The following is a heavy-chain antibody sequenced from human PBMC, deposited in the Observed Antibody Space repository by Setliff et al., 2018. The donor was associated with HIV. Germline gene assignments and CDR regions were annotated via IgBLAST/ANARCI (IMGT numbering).Heavy chain of an antibody. CDR2: IYYSGST. D-gene: IGHD5-18*01. CDR3: ARHGYSSDLRISYCDS. CDR1: GGSIYGSDYY. V-gene: IGHV4-39*01. Sequence: PSETLSLTCTVSGGSIYGSDYYWGWIRQPPGKGLESIGSIYYSGSTYYNPSLKSRVTISVDTSKNQFSLKLSSVTAADTAVYYCARHGYSSDLRISYCDSWGQGSLVTVSS. J-gene: IGHJ4*02.